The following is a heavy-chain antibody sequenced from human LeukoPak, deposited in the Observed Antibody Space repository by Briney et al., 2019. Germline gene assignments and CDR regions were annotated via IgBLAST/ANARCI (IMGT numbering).Heavy chain of an antibody. D-gene: IGHD3-10*01. CDR3: AKDRSYSSGYYYYYYMDV. Sequence: PGGSLRLSCAASGFTFSGYAMSWVRQAPGKGLEWVSAISGSGGSTYYADSVKGRFTISRDNSKNTLYLQMNSLRAEDTAVYYCAKDRSYSSGYYYYYYMDVWGKGTTVTVSS. V-gene: IGHV3-23*01. J-gene: IGHJ6*03. CDR1: GFTFSGYA. CDR2: ISGSGGST.